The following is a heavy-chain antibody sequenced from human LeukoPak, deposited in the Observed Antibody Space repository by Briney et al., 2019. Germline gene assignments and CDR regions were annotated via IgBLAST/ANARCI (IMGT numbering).Heavy chain of an antibody. D-gene: IGHD2-15*01. CDR3: ARDYCSGVTCYDGY. CDR1: GFTFSGYW. CDR2: IKQDGSEQ. Sequence: GGSLRLSCTASGFTFSGYWMSWVRQAPGKGLEWLANIKQDGSEQYYADSVRGRFTISRDNAKNSVYLQMNSLRGDDTAAYYCARDYCSGVTCYDGYWGQGTLVTVSS. J-gene: IGHJ4*02. V-gene: IGHV3-7*04.